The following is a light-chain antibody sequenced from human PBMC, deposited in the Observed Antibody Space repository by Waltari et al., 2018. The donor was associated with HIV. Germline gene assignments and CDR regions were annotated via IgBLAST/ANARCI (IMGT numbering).Light chain of an antibody. V-gene: IGLV1-51*01. CDR1: SSNLGHTH. J-gene: IGLJ1*01. Sequence: QSILTQPPSVSAAPGQRVTIPCSGSSSNLGHTHVPCSQHFPGTAPKLLIYANNKRPSGIPDRFSGSKSGTSATLGITGLQTGDEADYYCGTWDSRLSAFVLGTGTSVTVL. CDR2: ANN. CDR3: GTWDSRLSAFV.